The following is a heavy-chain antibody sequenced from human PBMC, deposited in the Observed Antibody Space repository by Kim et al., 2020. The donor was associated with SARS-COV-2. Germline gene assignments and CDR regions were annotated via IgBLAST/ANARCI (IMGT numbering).Heavy chain of an antibody. J-gene: IGHJ4*02. CDR3: ARGGASSKPFDY. CDR2: VHDSGLT. CDR1: GGSLSSFY. V-gene: IGHV4-59*01. Sequence: SETLSLTCTVSGGSLSSFYWSWLRQPPGKRPVFIAFVHDSGLTNYSPSLKSRVTISLDTSSNQFSLKLSSVTAADTAVYYCARGGASSKPFDYWGQGTLV. D-gene: IGHD6-13*01.